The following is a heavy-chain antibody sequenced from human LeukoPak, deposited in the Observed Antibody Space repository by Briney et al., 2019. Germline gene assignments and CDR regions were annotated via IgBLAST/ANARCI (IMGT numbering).Heavy chain of an antibody. V-gene: IGHV4-4*07. CDR1: GGSITGSH. CDR2: IYASGST. Sequence: SETLSLTCTVSGGSITGSHWSWIRQPAGKGLEWIGRIYASGSTSYNPSLKSRVTMSVDTSKNQFSLRLSSVTAADTAVYYCARDYSAGRGYYDYWGQGTLVTVSS. J-gene: IGHJ4*02. D-gene: IGHD3-22*01. CDR3: ARDYSAGRGYYDY.